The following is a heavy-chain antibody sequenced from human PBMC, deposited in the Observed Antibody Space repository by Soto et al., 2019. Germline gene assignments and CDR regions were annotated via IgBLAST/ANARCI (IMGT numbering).Heavy chain of an antibody. J-gene: IGHJ1*01. V-gene: IGHV3-74*01. CDR3: ARLPNKSPQN. CDR1: GFTFSIYW. CDR2: ISNDGSST. Sequence: EVQLVESGGGLVQPGGSLRLSCVASGFTFSIYWMHWVRQAPGKGLVWVSSISNDGSSTSYADPVKGRFTISRDNAKNTLYLQMNSLRAEDTAVYYCARLPNKSPQNWGQGTLVIVSP.